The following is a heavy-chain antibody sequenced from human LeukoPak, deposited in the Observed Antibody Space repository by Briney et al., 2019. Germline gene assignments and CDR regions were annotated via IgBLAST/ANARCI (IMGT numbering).Heavy chain of an antibody. D-gene: IGHD6-19*01. CDR3: AKVRQDSSAWYGKKLYYFDY. CDR1: GFTFSSYA. Sequence: GGSLRLSCAASGFTFSSYAMSWVRQAPGKGLEWVSAISGSGGSTYYADSVKGRFTVSRDYSKNTLYLQMSSLRAEDTAVYYCAKVRQDSSAWYGKKLYYFDYWGQGTLVTVSS. CDR2: ISGSGGST. J-gene: IGHJ4*02. V-gene: IGHV3-23*01.